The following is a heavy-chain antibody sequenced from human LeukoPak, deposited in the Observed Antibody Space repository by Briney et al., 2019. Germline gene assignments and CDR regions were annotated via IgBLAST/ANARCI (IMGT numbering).Heavy chain of an antibody. J-gene: IGHJ4*02. Sequence: GGSLRLSCAASGFTFSSYGMHWVRQAPGKGLEWVAVISYDGSNKYYADSVKGRFTISRDNSKNTLYLQMNSLRAEDTAVYYCAKSGDPEYYYDSSGYPAYYFDYRGQGTLVTVSS. D-gene: IGHD3-22*01. CDR2: ISYDGSNK. V-gene: IGHV3-30*18. CDR1: GFTFSSYG. CDR3: AKSGDPEYYYDSSGYPAYYFDY.